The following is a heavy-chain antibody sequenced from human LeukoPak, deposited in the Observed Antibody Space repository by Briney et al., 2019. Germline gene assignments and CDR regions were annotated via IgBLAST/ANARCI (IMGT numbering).Heavy chain of an antibody. V-gene: IGHV4-30-2*01. CDR2: IYHSGST. CDR3: ARDNDGGFDY. CDR1: GGSISSGDYY. J-gene: IGHJ4*02. Sequence: PSETLSLTCTVSGGSISSGDYYWSWIRQPPGKGLEWIGYIYHSGSTYYNPSLKSRVTISVDRSKNQFSLRLSSVTAADTAVYYCARDNDGGFDYWGQGTLVTVSS. D-gene: IGHD3-16*01.